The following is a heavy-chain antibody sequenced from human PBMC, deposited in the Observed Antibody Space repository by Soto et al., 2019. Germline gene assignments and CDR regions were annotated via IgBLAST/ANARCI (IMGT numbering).Heavy chain of an antibody. Sequence: SETLSLTCAVYGGSFRGYYWSWIRQPPGKGLEWIGEINHSGSTNYNPSLKSRVTISVDTSKNQFSLKLSSVTAADTAVYYCARGAETALYNIVVVPAANYYFDYWGQGTLVTVSS. CDR1: GGSFRGYY. CDR2: INHSGST. CDR3: ARGAETALYNIVVVPAANYYFDY. V-gene: IGHV4-34*01. D-gene: IGHD2-2*01. J-gene: IGHJ4*02.